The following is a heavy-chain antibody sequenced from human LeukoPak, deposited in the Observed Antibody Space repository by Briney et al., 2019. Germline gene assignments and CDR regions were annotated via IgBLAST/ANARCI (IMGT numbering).Heavy chain of an antibody. V-gene: IGHV3-23*01. CDR3: AKGSGWELLIPAFDI. J-gene: IGHJ3*02. Sequence: GGSLRLSCAASGFTFSSYAMSWVRQAPGKGLEWVSAISGSGGSTYYADSVKGRFTISRDNSDNTLYLQMNRLRAEDTAVYYCAKGSGWELLIPAFDIWGQGTMVTVS. CDR2: ISGSGGST. D-gene: IGHD1-26*01. CDR1: GFTFSSYA.